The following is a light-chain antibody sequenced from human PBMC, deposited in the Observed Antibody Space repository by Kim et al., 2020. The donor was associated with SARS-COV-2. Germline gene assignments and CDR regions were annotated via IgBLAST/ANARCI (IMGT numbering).Light chain of an antibody. Sequence: ELTQPPSASGTPGQRVTISCSGRSSNIGSNYVFWYQQFPGTAPKLLIYRNNQRPSGVPDRFSGSKSGTSASLAISGLRSEDEADYYCAAWDDSRSGPVFGGGTQLTVL. CDR2: RNN. V-gene: IGLV1-47*01. CDR1: SSNIGSNY. CDR3: AAWDDSRSGPV. J-gene: IGLJ2*01.